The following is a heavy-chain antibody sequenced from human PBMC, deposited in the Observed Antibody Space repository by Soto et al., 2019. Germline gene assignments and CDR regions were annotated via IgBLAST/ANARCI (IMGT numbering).Heavy chain of an antibody. Sequence: ASVKVSCKASGYTFTGYYMHWVRQAPGQGLEWMGWINPNSGGTNYAQKFQGWVTMTRDTSISTDYMELSRLRSDDTAVYYCARVSLNYYGSGSYFNAFDIWGQGTMVTVSS. D-gene: IGHD3-10*01. J-gene: IGHJ3*02. V-gene: IGHV1-2*04. CDR3: ARVSLNYYGSGSYFNAFDI. CDR2: INPNSGGT. CDR1: GYTFTGYY.